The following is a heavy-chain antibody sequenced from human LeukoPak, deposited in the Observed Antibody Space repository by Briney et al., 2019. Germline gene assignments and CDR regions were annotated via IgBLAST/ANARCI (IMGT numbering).Heavy chain of an antibody. CDR3: AKDMGDSYYYYYMDV. CDR1: GFTFDDYA. CDR2: ISGDGGST. J-gene: IGHJ6*03. V-gene: IGHV3-43*02. Sequence: PGGSLRLSCAAPGFTFDDYAMDWVRQAPGKGLEWVSLISGDGGSTYYADSVKGRFTISRDNSKNSLYLQMNSLRTEDTALYYCAKDMGDSYYYYYMDVWGKGTTVTVSS. D-gene: IGHD1-26*01.